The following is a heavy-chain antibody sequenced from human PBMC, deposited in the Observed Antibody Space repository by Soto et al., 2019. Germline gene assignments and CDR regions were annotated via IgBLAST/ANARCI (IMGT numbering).Heavy chain of an antibody. CDR2: IKSKTDGGTT. Sequence: GGSLRLSCAASGFTFSNAWMSWVRQAPGKGLEWVGRIKSKTDGGTTDYAAPVKGRFTISRDDSKNTLYLQMNSLKTEDTAVYYCTSSPLPYYDFWSGYSYNWFDPWGQGTLVTSPQ. V-gene: IGHV3-15*01. CDR3: TSSPLPYYDFWSGYSYNWFDP. CDR1: GFTFSNAW. D-gene: IGHD3-3*01. J-gene: IGHJ5*02.